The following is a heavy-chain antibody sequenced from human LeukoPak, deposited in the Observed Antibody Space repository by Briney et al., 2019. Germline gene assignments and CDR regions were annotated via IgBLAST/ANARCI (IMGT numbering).Heavy chain of an antibody. CDR3: ARGGYLTYLIDY. J-gene: IGHJ4*02. Sequence: GGSLRLSCAASGFPFSSYWMHWVRQAPGKGLVWVSRIKSDGSSTSYADSVKGRFTISRDNAKNTVYLQMNSLRVEDTAVYYCARGGYLTYLIDYWGQGTLVTVSS. V-gene: IGHV3-74*01. CDR2: IKSDGSST. D-gene: IGHD3-22*01. CDR1: GFPFSSYW.